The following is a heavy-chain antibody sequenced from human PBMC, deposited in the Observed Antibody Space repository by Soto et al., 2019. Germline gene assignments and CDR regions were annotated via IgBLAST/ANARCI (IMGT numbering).Heavy chain of an antibody. Sequence: EVQLVESGGGLVQPGGSLRLSCAASGFTFSSYCMHWVRQAPGKGLLWVSHINDDGSSTNYADSVKGRFTISRDNAKNTLCLQMNSLRAEDTAVYYCARDRSRGWFDPWGQGTLFTVAS. D-gene: IGHD1-26*01. CDR2: INDDGSST. CDR3: ARDRSRGWFDP. CDR1: GFTFSSYC. J-gene: IGHJ5*02. V-gene: IGHV3-74*01.